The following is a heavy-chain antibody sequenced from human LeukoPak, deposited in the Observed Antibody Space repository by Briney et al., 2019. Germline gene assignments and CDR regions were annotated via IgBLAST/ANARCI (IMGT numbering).Heavy chain of an antibody. CDR1: GGSFSGYY. CDR2: INHSGST. Sequence: KPSETLSLTRAVYGGSFSGYYWSWIRQPPGKGLEWIGEINHSGSTNYNPSLKSRVTISVDTSKNQFSLKLSSVTAADTAVYYCARVGYEAWREYGDPFDYWGQGTLVTVSS. CDR3: ARVGYEAWREYGDPFDY. J-gene: IGHJ4*02. V-gene: IGHV4-34*01. D-gene: IGHD4-17*01.